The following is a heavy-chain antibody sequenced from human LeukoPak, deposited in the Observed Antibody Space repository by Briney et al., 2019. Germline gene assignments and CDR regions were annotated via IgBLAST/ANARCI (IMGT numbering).Heavy chain of an antibody. Sequence: GGSLRLSCAVSGFTFSSYGMHWVRQAPGKGLEWVAVISYDGSNKYYADSVKGRFTISRDNSKNTLYLQMNSLRAEDTAVYYCAKERYSSGSFFFDYWGQGTLVTVSS. CDR3: AKERYSSGSFFFDY. V-gene: IGHV3-30*18. J-gene: IGHJ4*02. CDR1: GFTFSSYG. D-gene: IGHD6-19*01. CDR2: ISYDGSNK.